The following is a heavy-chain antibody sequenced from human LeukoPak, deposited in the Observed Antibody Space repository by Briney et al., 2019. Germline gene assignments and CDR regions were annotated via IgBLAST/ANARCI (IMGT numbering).Heavy chain of an antibody. J-gene: IGHJ4*02. CDR3: IREGTNDY. Sequence: SGGSLRLSCTGSGFTFGGYAMSWVRQAPGKGLEWVGFIRSKAYGATTEYAASVKGRFIISRDDSKSIAYLQVNSLKIEDTAVYYCIREGTNDYWGQGTLVIVSS. CDR1: GFTFGGYA. D-gene: IGHD1-1*01. CDR2: IRSKAYGATT. V-gene: IGHV3-49*04.